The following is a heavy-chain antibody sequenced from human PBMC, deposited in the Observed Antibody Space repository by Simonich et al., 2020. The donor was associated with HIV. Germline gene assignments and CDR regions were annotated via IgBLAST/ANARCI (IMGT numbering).Heavy chain of an antibody. J-gene: IGHJ4*02. Sequence: QVQLQQWGAGLLKPSETLSLTCAVYGGSFSGYYWSWIRQPPGKGLGWIGEINHSGSTNSNQSLKSRVTISVDTSKNQFSLKLSSGTAADTAVYYCARGRGAGSYWGQGTLVTVSS. CDR3: ARGRGAGSY. CDR2: INHSGST. D-gene: IGHD2-15*01. V-gene: IGHV4-34*01. CDR1: GGSFSGYY.